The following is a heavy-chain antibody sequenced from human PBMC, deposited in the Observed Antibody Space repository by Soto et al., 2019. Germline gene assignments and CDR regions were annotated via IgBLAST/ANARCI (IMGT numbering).Heavy chain of an antibody. Sequence: PXGSLKLSCAASGLTFSSYAMSWVRQAPGKGLEWVSAISGSGGSTYYADSVKGRFTISRDNSKNTLYLQMNSLRAEDTAVYYCAKDLVVVAATPDRYYYGMDVWGQGPTVTAP. V-gene: IGHV3-23*01. CDR3: AKDLVVVAATPDRYYYGMDV. CDR2: ISGSGGST. D-gene: IGHD2-15*01. CDR1: GLTFSSYA. J-gene: IGHJ6*02.